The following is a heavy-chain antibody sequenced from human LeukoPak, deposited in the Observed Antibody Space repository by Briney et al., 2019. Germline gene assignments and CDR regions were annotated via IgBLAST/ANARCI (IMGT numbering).Heavy chain of an antibody. CDR2: INPRGDST. V-gene: IGHV1-46*03. CDR1: GYTFTSYY. Sequence: GASVKVSCKASGYTFTSYYMHWVRQAPGQGLEWMGKINPRGDSTSYAQKFQGRVTMTRDTSTSTVYMELRSLRSEDTAVYYCARDEGWSFDYWGQGTLVTVSP. J-gene: IGHJ4*02. D-gene: IGHD3-3*01. CDR3: ARDEGWSFDY.